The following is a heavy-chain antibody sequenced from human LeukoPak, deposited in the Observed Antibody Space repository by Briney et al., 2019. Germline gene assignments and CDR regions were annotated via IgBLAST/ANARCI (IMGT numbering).Heavy chain of an antibody. CDR3: ARVVGVPAAITYYYYYYMDV. J-gene: IGHJ6*03. V-gene: IGHV4-59*11. CDR1: GGSISSHY. D-gene: IGHD2-2*01. Sequence: PSETLSLTCTVSGGSISSHYWSWIRQPPGKGLEWIGYIYYSGSTNYNPSLKSRVTISVDTSKNQFSLKLSSVTAADTAVYYCARVVGVPAAITYYYYYYMDVWGKGTTVTVSS. CDR2: IYYSGST.